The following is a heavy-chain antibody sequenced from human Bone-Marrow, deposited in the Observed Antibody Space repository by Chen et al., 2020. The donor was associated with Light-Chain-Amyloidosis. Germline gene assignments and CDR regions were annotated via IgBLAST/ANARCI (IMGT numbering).Heavy chain of an antibody. D-gene: IGHD5-12*01. CDR2: IYPDDSDA. CDR3: ARRRDGYNFDY. Sequence: EVQLEQSGPEVKKPGESLKISCKGSGYTFPNYWIGWVRQMPGKGLEWMGVIYPDDSDARYSPSFEGQVTISADKSIPTAYLQWRSLKASDTATYYCARRRDGYNFDYWGQGTLVTVSS. CDR1: GYTFPNYW. V-gene: IGHV5-51*01. J-gene: IGHJ4*02.